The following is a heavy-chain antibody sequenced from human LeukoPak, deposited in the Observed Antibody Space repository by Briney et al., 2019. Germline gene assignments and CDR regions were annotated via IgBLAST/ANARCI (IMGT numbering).Heavy chain of an antibody. J-gene: IGHJ3*01. D-gene: IGHD3-10*01. V-gene: IGHV1-18*01. CDR1: GYTFSTYG. Sequence: ASVKLSCKASGYTFSTYGISWVRQAPGQGLEWMGWISAYKGNTYYAQKLQGRVTMTTDTSTSTAYMELRSLRSDDTAIYYCARDLYYYGSGSYYDVFDVWGQGTMVTVSS. CDR3: ARDLYYYGSGSYYDVFDV. CDR2: ISAYKGNT.